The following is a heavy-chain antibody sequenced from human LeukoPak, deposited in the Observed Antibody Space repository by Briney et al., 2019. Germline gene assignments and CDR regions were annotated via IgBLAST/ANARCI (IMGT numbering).Heavy chain of an antibody. CDR3: VRVGLDYGDYVDY. CDR1: GFTFSSYE. CDR2: ISRTSTFT. V-gene: IGHV3-48*03. Sequence: GGSLRLSCAASGFTFSSYEMNWVRQAPGKGLEWVSYISRTSTFTNYADSVKGRFTISRNNAENSLYLQMNSLRAEDTAVYFCVRVGLDYGDYVDYWGQGSLVTVSS. D-gene: IGHD4-17*01. J-gene: IGHJ4*02.